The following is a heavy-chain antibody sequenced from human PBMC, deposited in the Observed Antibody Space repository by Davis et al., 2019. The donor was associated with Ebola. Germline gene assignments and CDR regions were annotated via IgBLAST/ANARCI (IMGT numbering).Heavy chain of an antibody. V-gene: IGHV3-43*02. CDR1: GFTFDQYA. CDR2: ISGDGSRT. CDR3: AKVSRVKYDYYGMNV. J-gene: IGHJ6*02. D-gene: IGHD4-11*01. Sequence: GGSLRLSCAASGFTFDQYAMYWVRQRPGKGLEWVSLISGDGSRTYYADSVKGRFIISRDNSKNSLHLQMNSLRTEDTALYYCAKVSRVKYDYYGMNVWGQGTTVTVSS.